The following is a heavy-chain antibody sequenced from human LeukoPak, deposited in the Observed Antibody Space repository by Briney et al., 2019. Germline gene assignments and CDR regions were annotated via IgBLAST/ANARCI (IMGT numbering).Heavy chain of an antibody. V-gene: IGHV4-59*01. CDR3: AREQYSSSNGGYFDL. J-gene: IGHJ2*01. Sequence: SETLSLTCTVSGGSISSYYWSWIRQPPGKGLEWIGYIYYSGSTNYNPSLKSRVTISVDTSKNQFSLKLSSVTAADTAVYYCAREQYSSSNGGYFDLWGRGTLVTVSS. CDR1: GGSISSYY. CDR2: IYYSGST. D-gene: IGHD6-6*01.